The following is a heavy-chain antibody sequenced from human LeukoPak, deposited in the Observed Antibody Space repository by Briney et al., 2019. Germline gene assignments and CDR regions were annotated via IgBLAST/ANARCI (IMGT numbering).Heavy chain of an antibody. CDR2: IKSKTDGGTT. CDR1: GFTFSNAW. CDR3: TTGARFLEWLFPVDAFDI. D-gene: IGHD3-3*01. J-gene: IGHJ3*02. Sequence: GGSLRLSCAASGFTFSNAWMSWVRQAAGKGLEWVGRIKSKTDGGTTDYAAPVKGRFTISRDDSKNTLYLQMNSLKTEDTAVYYCTTGARFLEWLFPVDAFDIWGQGTMVAVSS. V-gene: IGHV3-15*01.